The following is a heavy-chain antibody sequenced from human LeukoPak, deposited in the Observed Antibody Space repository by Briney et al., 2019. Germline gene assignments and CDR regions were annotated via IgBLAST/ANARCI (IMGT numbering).Heavy chain of an antibody. CDR3: AIFRYTEAY. V-gene: IGHV3-7*01. D-gene: IGHD3-16*02. CDR2: IKQDGSEK. Sequence: GGSLRLSCAASGFTFSSYWMSWVRQAPGKGLEWMANIKQDGSEKYYVDSVKGRFTISRDNSKNSLYLQMNSLRAEDTAVYYCAIFRYTEAYWGQGTLVTVSS. J-gene: IGHJ4*02. CDR1: GFTFSSYW.